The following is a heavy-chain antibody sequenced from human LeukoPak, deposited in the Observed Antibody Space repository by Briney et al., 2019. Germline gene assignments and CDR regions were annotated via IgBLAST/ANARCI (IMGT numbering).Heavy chain of an antibody. V-gene: IGHV3-9*01. D-gene: IGHD2-15*01. J-gene: IGHJ2*01. CDR1: GFTFDDYA. Sequence: GGSLRLSCAASGFTFDDYAMHWVRQAPGKGLEWVSGISWNSGSIGYADSVKGRFTISRDNAKNSLYLQMNSLRAEDTALYYCAKDVVPGPYWYFDLWGRGTLVTVSS. CDR2: ISWNSGSI. CDR3: AKDVVPGPYWYFDL.